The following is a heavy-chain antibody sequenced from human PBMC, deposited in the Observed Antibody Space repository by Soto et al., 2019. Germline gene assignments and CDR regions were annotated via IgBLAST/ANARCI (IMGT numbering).Heavy chain of an antibody. J-gene: IGHJ3*01. CDR3: ARSVGGQNEVLDL. D-gene: IGHD1-26*01. Sequence: EVQLVESGGGLVQPGGSLRLSCAASGFSFSDYFMDWARQAAGKGPEWVGRIRKRTNSYTTEYAASVRGRFTISRDDSKNSLYLQMNSLTIEDTAIYYCARSVGGQNEVLDLWGQGTMVTVSS. V-gene: IGHV3-72*01. CDR1: GFSFSDYF. CDR2: IRKRTNSYTT.